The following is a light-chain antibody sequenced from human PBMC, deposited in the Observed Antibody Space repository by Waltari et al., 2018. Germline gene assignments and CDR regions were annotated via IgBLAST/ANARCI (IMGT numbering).Light chain of an antibody. Sequence: QTVVSQEPSLSVSSGGTVTLPCALSSGSISTTSSATWYQQTPGQAPRTLVYNANARSSGFPDRFSGSILGNTAAPTITGAQADDESDYYCALYMGSGIWVFGGGTRLTVL. V-gene: IGLV8-61*01. CDR1: SGSISTTSS. CDR2: NAN. CDR3: ALYMGSGIWV. J-gene: IGLJ3*02.